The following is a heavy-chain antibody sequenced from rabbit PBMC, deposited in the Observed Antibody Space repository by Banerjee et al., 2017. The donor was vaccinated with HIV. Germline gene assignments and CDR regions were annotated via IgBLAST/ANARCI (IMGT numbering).Heavy chain of an antibody. CDR3: ARDETDDAGYNYRL. J-gene: IGHJ4*01. Sequence: QELLVEYGGDLVPPEAPLTPTCTASGFPFSNKYVMCWGRQAPGKGLEWTACINTISGDTVYATWAKGRFTNSKASWTTVTLQMASLTAADTASYFCARDETDDAGYNYRLWGPGTLVTVS. CDR1: GFPFSNKYV. CDR2: INTISGDT. V-gene: IGHV1S45*01. D-gene: IGHD7-1*01.